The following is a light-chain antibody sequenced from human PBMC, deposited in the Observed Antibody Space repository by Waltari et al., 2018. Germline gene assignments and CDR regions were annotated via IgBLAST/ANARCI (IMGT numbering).Light chain of an antibody. Sequence: QAALTQSPSVSGSPGQSVTIPCTGTSSDIGNYKYVSWYQQNSGKAPKLMIYEVSKRPSGVSDRCSGSKSGNTASLTISGLQAEDEADYYCSSYGGSNKLLFGGGTRLTVL. CDR1: SSDIGNYKY. V-gene: IGLV2-8*01. CDR3: SSYGGSNKLL. CDR2: EVS. J-gene: IGLJ2*01.